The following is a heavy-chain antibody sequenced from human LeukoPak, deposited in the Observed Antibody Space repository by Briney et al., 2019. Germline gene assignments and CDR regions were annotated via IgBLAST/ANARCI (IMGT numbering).Heavy chain of an antibody. J-gene: IGHJ3*02. Sequence: ASVTVSCTASGGTLSSYAISWVRQAPGQGLEWMGGIIPIFGTANYAQKFQGRVTITADESTSTAYMELSSLRSEDTAVYYCAREARNCGGDCYYAFDIWGQGTMVTVSS. D-gene: IGHD2-21*02. CDR1: GGTLSSYA. V-gene: IGHV1-69*13. CDR3: AREARNCGGDCYYAFDI. CDR2: IIPIFGTA.